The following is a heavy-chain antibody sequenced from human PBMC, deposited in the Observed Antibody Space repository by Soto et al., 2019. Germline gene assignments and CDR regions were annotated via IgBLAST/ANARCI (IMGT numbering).Heavy chain of an antibody. CDR2: ISYDGSNK. CDR1: GFTFSSYG. Sequence: LXLSCASSGFTFSSYGIHWVRQAPVKGLEWVALISYDGSNKYYADSVKGRFTISRDNSKNTLYLQMNSLRAEDTAMYYCAKDAPYYYDSSGYYGPFDYWGQGTLVTVSS. J-gene: IGHJ4*02. V-gene: IGHV3-30*18. CDR3: AKDAPYYYDSSGYYGPFDY. D-gene: IGHD3-22*01.